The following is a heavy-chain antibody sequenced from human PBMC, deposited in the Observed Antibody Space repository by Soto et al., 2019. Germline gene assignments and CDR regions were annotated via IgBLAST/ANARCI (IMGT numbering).Heavy chain of an antibody. V-gene: IGHV3-33*01. Sequence: QVQLVESGGGVVQPGRSLRLSCAASGFTFSIYGMHWVRQAPGKGLEWVAFIWYEGSNKDYADSVKGRFTISRDNSKNTLYLQMKSRRAEDTAVYYCARDPGGGDSYWGQGTLVSVSS. CDR2: IWYEGSNK. D-gene: IGHD2-21*01. J-gene: IGHJ4*02. CDR1: GFTFSIYG. CDR3: ARDPGGGDSY.